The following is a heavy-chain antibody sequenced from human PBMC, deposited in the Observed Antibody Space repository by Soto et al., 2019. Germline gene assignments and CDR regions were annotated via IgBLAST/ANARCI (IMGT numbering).Heavy chain of an antibody. D-gene: IGHD3-22*01. V-gene: IGHV4-30-4*01. J-gene: IGHJ2*01. Sequence: SETLSLTCTVSGASINNNDYYWSWTRQTPGKGLEWIGYVYYSGSTDYIPSLKSRLSMSIDKSQNQFTLKLNSVTAADTATYYCARMSYFYDKWYFDLWGRGTLVTVSS. CDR1: GASINNNDYY. CDR2: VYYSGST. CDR3: ARMSYFYDKWYFDL.